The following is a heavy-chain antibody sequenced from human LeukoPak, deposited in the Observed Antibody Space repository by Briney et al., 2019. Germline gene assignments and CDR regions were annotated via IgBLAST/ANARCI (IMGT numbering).Heavy chain of an antibody. J-gene: IGHJ4*02. V-gene: IGHV3-23*01. CDR2: ISGSGGRT. D-gene: IGHD4-23*01. CDR1: GFTFSRSA. CDR3: TRWRSGTSD. Sequence: GGSLRLSCAASGFTFSRSAMSWVRQAPGKGLEWVSAISGSGGRTYYADSVKGRFTISRDNSKNTLYLQMNSLKTEDTAVYYCTRWRSGTSDWGQGTLVTVSS.